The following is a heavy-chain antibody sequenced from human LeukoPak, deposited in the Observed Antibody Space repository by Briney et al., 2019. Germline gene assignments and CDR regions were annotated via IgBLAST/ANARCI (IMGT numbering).Heavy chain of an antibody. CDR1: GFTFSSYA. D-gene: IGHD6-13*01. CDR2: ISYDGSNK. J-gene: IGHJ6*02. V-gene: IGHV3-30-3*01. CDR3: ARTYSSSRTPSNYYYYGMDV. Sequence: GRSLRLSCAASGFTFSSYAMHWVRQAPGKGLEWVAVISYDGSNKYYADSVKGRFTISRDNSKNTLYLQMNSLRAEDTAVYYCARTYSSSRTPSNYYYYGMDVWGQGTTVTVSS.